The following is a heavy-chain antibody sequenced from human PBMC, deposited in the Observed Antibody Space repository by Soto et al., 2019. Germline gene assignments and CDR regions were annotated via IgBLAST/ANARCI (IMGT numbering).Heavy chain of an antibody. V-gene: IGHV3-30*18. J-gene: IGHJ6*02. Sequence: GGSLRLSCAASGFTFSSYGMHWVRQAPGKGLEWVAVISYDGSNKYYADSVKGRFTISRDNSKNTLYLQMNSLRAEDTAVYYCAKDSRGYSGSFHPSYYYYYYGMDVWGQGTTVTVSS. CDR1: GFTFSSYG. D-gene: IGHD1-26*01. CDR3: AKDSRGYSGSFHPSYYYYYYGMDV. CDR2: ISYDGSNK.